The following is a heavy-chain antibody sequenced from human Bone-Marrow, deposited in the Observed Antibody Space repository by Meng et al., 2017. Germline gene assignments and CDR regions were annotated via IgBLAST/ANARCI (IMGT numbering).Heavy chain of an antibody. CDR2: IYYSGST. J-gene: IGHJ4*02. V-gene: IGHV4-39*07. CDR3: ARARTNPIVVVPAAIDY. Sequence: GSLRLSCTVSGGSISSSSYYWGWIRQPSGKGLEWIGSIYYSGSTYYNPSLKSRVTISVDTSKNQFSLKLSSVTAADTAVYYCARARTNPIVVVPAAIDYWGQGTLVTVSS. CDR1: GGSISSSSYY. D-gene: IGHD2-2*01.